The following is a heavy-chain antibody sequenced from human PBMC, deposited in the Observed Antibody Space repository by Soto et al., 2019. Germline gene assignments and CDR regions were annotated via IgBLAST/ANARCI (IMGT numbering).Heavy chain of an antibody. CDR2: ISGSGGST. D-gene: IGHD2-15*01. J-gene: IGHJ4*02. V-gene: IGHV3-23*01. CDR3: AKGSRGYCSGGSCYPVFDY. CDR1: GFTFSSYG. Sequence: GGSLRLSCAASGFTFSSYGMSWVRQAPGKGLEWVSTISGSGGSTYYADSVKGRFTISRDNSKNTLYLQMNSLRGEDTAVYYCAKGSRGYCSGGSCYPVFDYWGQGTLVTVSS.